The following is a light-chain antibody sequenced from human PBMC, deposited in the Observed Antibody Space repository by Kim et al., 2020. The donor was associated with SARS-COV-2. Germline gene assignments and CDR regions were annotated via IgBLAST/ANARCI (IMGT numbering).Light chain of an antibody. J-gene: IGKJ1*01. V-gene: IGKV6-21*02. CDR3: HQSSSLPRT. Sequence: VTPKEKVTITCRASQSIGSSLHWFQQKPDQSPKLLIKYASQYMSGVPSRFSGSGSGTDFTLTINSLEAEDTATYYCHQSSSLPRTFGQGTKVDIK. CDR1: QSIGSS. CDR2: YAS.